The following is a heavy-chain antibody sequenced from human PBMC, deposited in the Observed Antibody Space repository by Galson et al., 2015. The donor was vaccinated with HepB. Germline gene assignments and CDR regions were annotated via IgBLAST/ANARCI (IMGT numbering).Heavy chain of an antibody. Sequence: SVKVSCTASRYIFNSYGISWVRQAPGLGLEWVGWISGYSAHTNYAQKLQDRVTLTTDTSTNTAYMELRSLRIDDTGVYYCGRARYATSPPDSWGQGTLVTVSS. CDR1: RYIFNSYG. CDR3: GRARYATSPPDS. CDR2: ISGYSAHT. V-gene: IGHV1-18*01. D-gene: IGHD2-2*01. J-gene: IGHJ5*01.